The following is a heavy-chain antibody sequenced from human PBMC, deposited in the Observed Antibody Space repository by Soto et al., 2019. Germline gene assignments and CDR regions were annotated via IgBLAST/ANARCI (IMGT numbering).Heavy chain of an antibody. CDR1: GYTFTSYD. J-gene: IGHJ4*02. D-gene: IGHD5-18*01. CDR3: AKDHPGTARGYSYGYIFYY. CDR2: MDPNSGNT. Sequence: ASVKVSFKASGYTFTSYDINWVRQATGQGLEWMGWMDPNSGNTGYAQKFQGRVTMTRNTSISTAYMELSSLRAEDTAVYYCAKDHPGTARGYSYGYIFYYWGQGTLVTVSS. V-gene: IGHV1-8*01.